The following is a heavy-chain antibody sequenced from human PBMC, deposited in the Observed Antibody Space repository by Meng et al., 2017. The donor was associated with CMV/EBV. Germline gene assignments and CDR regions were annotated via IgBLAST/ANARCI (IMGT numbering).Heavy chain of an antibody. CDR1: GLSLRSSGVV. Sequence: PLKESRPTLVTPTLALTLTCYFAGLSLRSSGVVVGWIRQPPGKALEWLALIYWDDDKRYSPSLKSRLTITKDTSKNQVVLTMTNMDPVDTATYYCAHRGSYGYHGYWGQGTLVTVSS. V-gene: IGHV2-5*02. D-gene: IGHD5-18*01. CDR2: IYWDDDK. J-gene: IGHJ4*02. CDR3: AHRGSYGYHGY.